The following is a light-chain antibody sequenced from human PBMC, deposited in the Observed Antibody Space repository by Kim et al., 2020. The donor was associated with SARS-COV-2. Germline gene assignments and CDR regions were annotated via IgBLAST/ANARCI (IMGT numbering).Light chain of an antibody. CDR3: QNTNNLPYT. V-gene: IGKV1-12*01. J-gene: IGKJ2*01. CDR1: QGISVW. Sequence: ASVGDRVTITWRASQGISVWLAWYQQKPGQAPKLLISVASHLESGVPSRFSGRGSGTEFILTISGLQPEDFATYYCQNTNNLPYTFGQGTKVDIK. CDR2: VAS.